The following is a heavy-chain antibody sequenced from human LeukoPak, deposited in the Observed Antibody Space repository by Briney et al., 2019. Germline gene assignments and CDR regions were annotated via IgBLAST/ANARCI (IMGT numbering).Heavy chain of an antibody. V-gene: IGHV1-2*02. Sequence: ASVKVSCKTSGYSENFYGITWVRQVAGQGLEWMGWINPNSGGTNYAQKFQGRVTMTRDTSISTAYMELSRLRSDDTAVYYCARDAGYYYGSGSLYYFDYWGQGTLVTVSS. CDR1: GYSENFYG. D-gene: IGHD3-10*01. CDR3: ARDAGYYYGSGSLYYFDY. CDR2: INPNSGGT. J-gene: IGHJ4*02.